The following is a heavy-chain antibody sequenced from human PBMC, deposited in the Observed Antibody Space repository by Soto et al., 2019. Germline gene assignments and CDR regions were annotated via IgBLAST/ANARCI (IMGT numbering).Heavy chain of an antibody. CDR1: GYTFTSNY. CDR3: ARDLGSNFCSCGSCYRNWFDP. D-gene: IGHD2-15*01. J-gene: IGHJ5*02. V-gene: IGHV1-46*01. CDR2: INPSGGST. Sequence: GAVQVSCKASGYTFTSNYMHWGRQAPGQGLEWMGIINPSGGSTSYAQKFQGRVTMTRDTSTSTVYMELSSLRSEDTAVYYCARDLGSNFCSCGSCYRNWFDPRGQGALVTV.